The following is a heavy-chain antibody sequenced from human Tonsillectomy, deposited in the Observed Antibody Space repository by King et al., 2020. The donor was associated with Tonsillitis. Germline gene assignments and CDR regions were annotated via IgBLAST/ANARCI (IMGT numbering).Heavy chain of an antibody. J-gene: IGHJ6*02. CDR2: IYHRESP. V-gene: IGHV4-30-2*01. CDR3: ARDAGDYGMDV. D-gene: IGHD4-17*01. CDR1: GGSITSGGYS. Sequence: QLQESGSGLVKPSQTLSLTCAVSGGSITSGGYSWSRIRQPPGKGLEWIGYIYHRESPYYNPSLKSRVTISIDRSNNHLSLNLSSVTAADTAVYYCARDAGDYGMDVWGQGTTVTVSS.